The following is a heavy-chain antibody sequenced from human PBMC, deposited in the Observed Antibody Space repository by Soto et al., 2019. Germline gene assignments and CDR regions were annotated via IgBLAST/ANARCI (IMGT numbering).Heavy chain of an antibody. CDR1: GDSINNSHW. CDR3: AREVNSSPARGPNWFDP. Sequence: QVQLQESGPGLVQPSGTLSLTCAVSGDSINNSHWWSWVRQTPGKGLEWIGETYHSGTTNYNPSHTTRVTISIDKSKNQFSLKMTSVTAADTAVYYSAREVNSSPARGPNWFDPWGQGTLVTVSS. D-gene: IGHD6-13*01. V-gene: IGHV4-4*02. J-gene: IGHJ5*02. CDR2: TYHSGTT.